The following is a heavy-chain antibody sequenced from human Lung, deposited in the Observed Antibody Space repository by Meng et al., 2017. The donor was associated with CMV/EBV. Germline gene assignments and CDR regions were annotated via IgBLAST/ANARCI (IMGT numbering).Heavy chain of an antibody. CDR2: IPHRGSS. CDR3: LRRSGGSV. J-gene: IGHJ1*01. CDR1: GVSITNHTW. V-gene: IGHV4-4*02. D-gene: IGHD3-10*01. Sequence: QVPFRDRGSGVLQPTATLSITRPVFGVSITNHTWCAWVRQPPVKGLEWIGEIPHRGSSAYNPSLKSRVSMSIDKSKNQCSLKLTSVNAADTAVYHCLRRSGGSVWGQGTLVTVSS.